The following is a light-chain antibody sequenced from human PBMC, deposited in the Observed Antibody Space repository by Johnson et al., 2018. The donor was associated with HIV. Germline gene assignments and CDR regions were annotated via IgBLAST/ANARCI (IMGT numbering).Light chain of an antibody. V-gene: IGLV1-51*01. J-gene: IGLJ1*01. CDR2: DNN. Sequence: HSVLTQPPSVSAAPGQKVTISCSGSSSNIGNNYVSWYQQLPGTAPKLLIYDNNKRPSGIPDRFSGSKSGTSATLGITGLQTGAEADYYCGTWDSSLSAYVFGTGTKVTAL. CDR1: SSNIGNNY. CDR3: GTWDSSLSAYV.